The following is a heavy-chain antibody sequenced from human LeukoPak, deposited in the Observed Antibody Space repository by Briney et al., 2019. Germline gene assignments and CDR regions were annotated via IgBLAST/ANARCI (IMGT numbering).Heavy chain of an antibody. CDR3: ARGDDVTVFDY. J-gene: IGHJ4*02. CDR2: INPSGGST. Sequence: GASVKVSCKASGYTFTSYYIHWVRQAPGQGLEWMGIINPSGGSTSYAQKFQGRITMTRDMSTSNVYMELSSLSSGAAAVYFCARGDDVTVFDYWGQGTLVTVSS. D-gene: IGHD2/OR15-2a*01. CDR1: GYTFTSYY. V-gene: IGHV1-46*01.